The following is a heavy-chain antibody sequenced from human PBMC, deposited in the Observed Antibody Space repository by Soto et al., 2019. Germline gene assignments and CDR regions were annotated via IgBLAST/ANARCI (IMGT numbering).Heavy chain of an antibody. V-gene: IGHV3-9*01. D-gene: IGHD3-3*01. CDR2: INWNSGSI. CDR3: AKGIDYDFWSGYFDY. Sequence: PGGSMRLSCAASGFTFDDYAMHWVRQAPGKDLEWVSGINWNSGSIGYADSVKGRFTISRDNAKNSLYLQMNSLRAEDTALYYCAKGIDYDFWSGYFDYWGQGTLVTVSS. J-gene: IGHJ4*02. CDR1: GFTFDDYA.